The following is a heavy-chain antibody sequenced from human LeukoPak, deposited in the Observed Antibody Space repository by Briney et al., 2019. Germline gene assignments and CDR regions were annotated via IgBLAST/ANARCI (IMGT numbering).Heavy chain of an antibody. CDR2: IYYSGST. V-gene: IGHV4-31*03. D-gene: IGHD6-6*01. CDR3: ARSPSIAARFGRAPGWFDP. J-gene: IGHJ5*02. Sequence: PSQTLSLTCTVSGGSISSGGYYWSWIRQHPGKGLEWIGYIYYSGSTYYNPSLKSRVTISVDTSKNQFSLKLSSVTAADTAVYYCARSPSIAARFGRAPGWFDPWGQGTLVTVSS. CDR1: GGSISSGGYY.